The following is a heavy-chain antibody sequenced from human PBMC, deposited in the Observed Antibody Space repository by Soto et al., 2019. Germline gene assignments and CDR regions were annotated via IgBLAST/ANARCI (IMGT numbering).Heavy chain of an antibody. D-gene: IGHD6-19*01. J-gene: IGHJ3*02. CDR3: ARGVSWQWLVRRAFDI. V-gene: IGHV4-34*01. Sequence: QVQLQQWGAGLLKPSETLSLTCAVYGGSFSGYYWSWIRQPPGKGLEWIGEINHSGSTNYNPSLNSRVTISVDTSKNQFSLRLSSVTAAATAVYYCARGVSWQWLVRRAFDIWGQGTMVTVSS. CDR2: INHSGST. CDR1: GGSFSGYY.